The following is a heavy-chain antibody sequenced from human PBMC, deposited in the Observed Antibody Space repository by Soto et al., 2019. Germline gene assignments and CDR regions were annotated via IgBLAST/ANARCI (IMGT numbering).Heavy chain of an antibody. CDR1: GGSISSGGYS. V-gene: IGHV4-30-2*01. CDR3: ARGPSGDKVDY. Sequence: PSETLSLTCAVSGGSISSGGYSWSWIRQPPGKGLEWIGYIYHSGSTYYNPSLKSRVTISVDRSKNQFSLKLSSVSAADTAVYYCARGPSGDKVDYGGQGTLVTGSS. J-gene: IGHJ4*02. D-gene: IGHD7-27*01. CDR2: IYHSGST.